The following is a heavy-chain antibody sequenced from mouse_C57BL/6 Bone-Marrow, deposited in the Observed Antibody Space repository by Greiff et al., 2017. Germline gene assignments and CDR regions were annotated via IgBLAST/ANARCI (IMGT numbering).Heavy chain of an antibody. D-gene: IGHD2-5*01. CDR3: TFRYSNYWYFYV. J-gene: IGHJ1*03. CDR1: GFNIKDDY. CDR2: LDPENGDT. V-gene: IGHV14-4*01. Sequence: VQLKESGAELVRPGASVKLSCTASGFNIKDDYMHWVKQRPEQGLEWIGWLDPENGDTEYASKFQGKATITADTSSNTAYLQLSSLTSEYTAVDFCTFRYSNYWYFYVWGTGTTVTFAT.